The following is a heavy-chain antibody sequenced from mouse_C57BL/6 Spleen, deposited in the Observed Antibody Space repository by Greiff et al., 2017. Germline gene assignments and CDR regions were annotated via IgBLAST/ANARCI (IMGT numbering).Heavy chain of an antibody. D-gene: IGHD4-1*01. J-gene: IGHJ1*03. CDR2: IDPSDSET. Sequence: PIQGLEWIGNIDPSDSETHYNQKFKDKATLTVDKSSSKAYMQLCSLTSEDSAVYYSARERVNWEHFDVWGTGTTVTVSS. V-gene: IGHV1-52*01. CDR3: ARERVNWEHFDV.